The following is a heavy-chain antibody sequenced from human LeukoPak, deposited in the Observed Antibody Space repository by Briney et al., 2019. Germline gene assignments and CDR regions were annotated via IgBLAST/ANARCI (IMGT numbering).Heavy chain of an antibody. Sequence: SETLSLTCTVSGGSISSYYWSWIRQPPGKGLEWIGYIYYSGSTNYNPSLKSRVTRSVDTSKNQFSLKLSSVTAADTAVYYCARGPRDYDYYYYYMDVWGKGTTVTVSS. J-gene: IGHJ6*03. CDR2: IYYSGST. V-gene: IGHV4-59*01. CDR3: ARGPRDYDYYYYYMDV. D-gene: IGHD4-17*01. CDR1: GGSISSYY.